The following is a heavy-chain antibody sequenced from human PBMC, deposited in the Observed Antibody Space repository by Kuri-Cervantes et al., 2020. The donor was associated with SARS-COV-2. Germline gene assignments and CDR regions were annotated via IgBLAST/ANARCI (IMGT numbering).Heavy chain of an antibody. V-gene: IGHV1-3*01. CDR3: ARDARSDSNYSWFDP. CDR1: GYTFTSYA. CDR2: ISANTGKT. D-gene: IGHD4-11*01. J-gene: IGHJ5*02. Sequence: ASVKVSCKASGYTFTSYAMHWVRQAPGQRLEWVGWISANTGKTDYAPKFQGRVTMTRDTSARTAYMDLRSLRSDDTAVYYCARDARSDSNYSWFDPWGQGTRVTVSS.